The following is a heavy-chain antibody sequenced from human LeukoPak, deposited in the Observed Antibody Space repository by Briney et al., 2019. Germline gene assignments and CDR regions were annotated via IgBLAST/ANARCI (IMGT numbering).Heavy chain of an antibody. J-gene: IGHJ4*02. V-gene: IGHV3-30*04. CDR3: AKDPTWGY. D-gene: IGHD3-16*01. CDR2: ISYDGSNK. CDR1: GFTFSSYA. Sequence: GGSLRLSCAASGFTFSSYAMHWVRQAPGKGLEWVAVISYDGSNKYYADSVKGRFTISRDNSKNTLYLQMNSLRAEDTAVYYCAKDPTWGYWGQGTLVTVSS.